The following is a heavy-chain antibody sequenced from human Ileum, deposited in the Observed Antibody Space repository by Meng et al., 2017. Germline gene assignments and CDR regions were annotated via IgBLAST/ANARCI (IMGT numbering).Heavy chain of an antibody. D-gene: IGHD3-10*01. CDR1: GGSVSSASYY. CDR3: ARFYGSGTFEVHDY. V-gene: IGHV4-61*01. J-gene: IGHJ4*02. CDR2: IHYSGSR. Sequence: QVPLQESGPGLVRPSETLSLPCNVSGGSVSSASYYWSWIRQPSGKGLEWIGLIHYSGSRNYNPSLKSRVTMSVDTSKNQVSLRLTSVTAADTAVYYCARFYGSGTFEVHDYWGQGTLVTVSS.